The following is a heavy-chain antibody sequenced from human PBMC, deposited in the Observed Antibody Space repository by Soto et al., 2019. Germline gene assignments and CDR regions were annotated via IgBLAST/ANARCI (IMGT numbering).Heavy chain of an antibody. D-gene: IGHD3-10*01. CDR3: APWFDAFDY. CDR2: ISYDGSNK. Sequence: QVQLVESGGGVVQPGRSLRLSCAASGFTFSSYGMHWVRQAPGKGLEWVAVISYDGSNKYNADSVKGRFTISRDNSKNTLYLQMNSLRAEDTAVYYCAPWFDAFDYWGQGTLVTVSS. CDR1: GFTFSSYG. V-gene: IGHV3-30*03. J-gene: IGHJ4*02.